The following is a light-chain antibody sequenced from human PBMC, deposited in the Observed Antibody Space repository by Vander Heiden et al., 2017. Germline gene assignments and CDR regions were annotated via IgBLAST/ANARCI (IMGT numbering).Light chain of an antibody. Sequence: IALTQSPATLSLSPGERATLSCRASQSVSSYLAWYQQKPGQAPRLLIYDASNRATGIPARFSGSGPGTDFTLTISSLEPEDFAVYYCQQRSNWPRTFGHGTKVEIK. CDR1: QSVSSY. V-gene: IGKV3-11*01. CDR2: DAS. J-gene: IGKJ1*01. CDR3: QQRSNWPRT.